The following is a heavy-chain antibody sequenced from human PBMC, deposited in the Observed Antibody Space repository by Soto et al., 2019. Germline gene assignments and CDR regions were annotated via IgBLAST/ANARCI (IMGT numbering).Heavy chain of an antibody. V-gene: IGHV5-51*01. J-gene: IGHJ4*02. D-gene: IGHD6-13*01. CDR1: GYSFISSW. Sequence: EVQLVQSGAEVKKPGESLKISCQASGYSFISSWIGWVRQMPGKGLEWMGIIYPGDSDTRYSPSFQGQVTISADKSTSTAYLQWSSLKASDTATYYCARMMAASGTAFDSWGQGALVTVSS. CDR3: ARMMAASGTAFDS. CDR2: IYPGDSDT.